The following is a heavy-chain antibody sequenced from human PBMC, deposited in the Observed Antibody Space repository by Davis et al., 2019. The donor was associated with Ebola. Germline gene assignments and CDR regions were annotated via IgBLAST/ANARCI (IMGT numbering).Heavy chain of an antibody. CDR3: ARDREILYVYGMDV. CDR1: GFTFSSYS. Sequence: SLNISCASSGFTFSSYSMNWVRQAPGKGLEWVSYISSSSSTIYYADSVKGRFTISRDNAKNSLYLQMNSLRDEDTAVYYCARDREILYVYGMDVWGKGTTVTVSS. J-gene: IGHJ6*04. CDR2: ISSSSSTI. V-gene: IGHV3-48*02. D-gene: IGHD2-8*01.